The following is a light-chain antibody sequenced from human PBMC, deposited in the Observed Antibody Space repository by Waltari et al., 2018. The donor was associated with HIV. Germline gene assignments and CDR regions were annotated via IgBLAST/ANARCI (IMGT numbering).Light chain of an antibody. CDR1: SSNIGSNT. Sequence: QSVLPQPPSASGTPGQRVTISCSGSSSNIGSNTVNWYQQLPGTAPKPLIYSNKQRPTGVPDRCSGAKAGASAALSISGLQSEDEADYYCAAWEDSLNGRVFCGVTKLTVL. CDR3: AAWEDSLNGRV. V-gene: IGLV1-44*01. CDR2: SNK. J-gene: IGLJ3*02.